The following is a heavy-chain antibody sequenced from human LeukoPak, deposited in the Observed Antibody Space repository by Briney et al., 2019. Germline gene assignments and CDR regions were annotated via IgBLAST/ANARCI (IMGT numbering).Heavy chain of an antibody. Sequence: GGSLRLSCAASGFTFSSYDMHWVRQAPGKGLEWVAVISYDGSNKYYADSVKGRFTISRDNSKNTLYLQMNSLRAEDTAVYYCAKVERFDPWGQGTLVTVSS. J-gene: IGHJ5*02. CDR1: GFTFSSYD. CDR3: AKVERFDP. V-gene: IGHV3-30*04. CDR2: ISYDGSNK.